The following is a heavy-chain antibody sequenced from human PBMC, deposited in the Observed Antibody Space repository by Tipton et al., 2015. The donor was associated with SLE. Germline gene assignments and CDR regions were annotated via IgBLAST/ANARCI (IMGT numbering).Heavy chain of an antibody. CDR1: GCTFGDYA. V-gene: IGHV3-49*04. CDR3: TRDETGDPD. J-gene: IGHJ3*01. CDR2: TRSKAYGGTT. D-gene: IGHD7-27*01. Sequence: RSLRLSCTASGCTFGDYAMSWVRQAPGKGLEWVGFTRSKAYGGTTEYAASVKGRFTISRDDSKSIAYLQMNSLKTEDTAVYYCTRDETGDPDWGQGTMVTVSS.